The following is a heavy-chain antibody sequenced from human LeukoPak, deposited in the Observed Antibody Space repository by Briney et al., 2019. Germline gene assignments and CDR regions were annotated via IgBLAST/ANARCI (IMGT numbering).Heavy chain of an antibody. Sequence: GGSLRLSCAASGFTFSSYWMSWVRQAPGKGLEWVANIKQDGSEKYYVDSVKGRFTISRDNAKNSLYLQMNSLRAEDTAVYYCAREDQLLPQLGFVYWGQGTLVTVSS. CDR2: IKQDGSEK. J-gene: IGHJ4*02. CDR1: GFTFSSYW. V-gene: IGHV3-7*01. D-gene: IGHD2-2*01. CDR3: AREDQLLPQLGFVY.